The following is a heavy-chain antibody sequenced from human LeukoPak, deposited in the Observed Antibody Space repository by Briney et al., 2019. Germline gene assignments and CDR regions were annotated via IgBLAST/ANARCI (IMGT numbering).Heavy chain of an antibody. V-gene: IGHV5-51*01. D-gene: IGHD1-1*01. CDR3: ARQDGNSKYYFDY. CDR1: GYSFTYYW. J-gene: IGHJ4*02. CDR2: IYPGDSDT. Sequence: GESLKISCKGSGYSFTYYWIGWVRQMPGKGLEWMGIIYPGDSDTRYRPSFQGQVTISVDKSISTAYLQWSSLKASDTAMYYCARQDGNSKYYFDYWGEGTLVTVSS.